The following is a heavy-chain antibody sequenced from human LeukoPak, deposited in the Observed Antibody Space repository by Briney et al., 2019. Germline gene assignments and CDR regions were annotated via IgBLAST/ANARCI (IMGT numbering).Heavy chain of an antibody. V-gene: IGHV3-73*01. CDR3: TRDSGTYNWFDP. Sequence: GGSLRLSCAASGFTFSGSAIHWVRQSSGKGLEWVGQIDKKDKGYATATAYAASVKGRFTISRDDSINAAYLQMKSLKTEDTALYYCTRDSGTYNWFDPWGQGTLVTVSS. J-gene: IGHJ5*02. CDR1: GFTFSGSA. D-gene: IGHD1-26*01. CDR2: IDKKDKGYATAT.